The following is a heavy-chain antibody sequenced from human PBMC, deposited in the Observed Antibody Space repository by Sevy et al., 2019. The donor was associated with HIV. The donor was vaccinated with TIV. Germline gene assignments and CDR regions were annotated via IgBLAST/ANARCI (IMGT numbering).Heavy chain of an antibody. CDR3: AKEEYSGYDY. V-gene: IGHV3-30*02. CDR2: IRYDGSNK. CDR1: GFTFSSYG. D-gene: IGHD5-12*01. J-gene: IGHJ4*02. Sequence: GGSLRLSCAASGFTFSSYGMHWVRQAPGKGLELVAFIRYDGSNKYYADSVKGRFTISRDNSKNTLYLQMNSLRVEDTAVYDGAKEEYSGYDYWGQGTRVTVSS.